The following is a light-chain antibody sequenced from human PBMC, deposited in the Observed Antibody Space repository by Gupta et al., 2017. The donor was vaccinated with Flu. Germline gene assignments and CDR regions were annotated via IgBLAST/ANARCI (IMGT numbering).Light chain of an antibody. V-gene: IGLV1-40*01. CDR1: SSNIGAGHD. CDR2: HTS. CDR3: QSYDKYLSVFVI. Sequence: QSVLTQPPSVSGAPGQRVTISCTGSSSNIGAGHDVHWYQHVPGTPPKLLIFHTSNRPSGVPERFSGSKSGSSASLAIAELQAEDEADYYCQSYDKYLSVFVIFGGGTKLTVL. J-gene: IGLJ2*01.